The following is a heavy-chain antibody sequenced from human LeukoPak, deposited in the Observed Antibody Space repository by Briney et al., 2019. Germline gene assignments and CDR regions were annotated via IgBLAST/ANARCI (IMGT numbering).Heavy chain of an antibody. CDR2: MKVDGSDI. CDR1: GFTFSSYG. D-gene: IGHD6-6*01. J-gene: IGHJ6*03. Sequence: GRSLRLSCAASGFTFSSYGMHWVRQAPGKGLEWVANMKVDGSDIHYVDSVKGRFTISSDNARNSLYLQMNTLRAGDTAVYYCAKDRGKQLVLYYYYMDVWGKGTTVTVSS. V-gene: IGHV3-7*01. CDR3: AKDRGKQLVLYYYYMDV.